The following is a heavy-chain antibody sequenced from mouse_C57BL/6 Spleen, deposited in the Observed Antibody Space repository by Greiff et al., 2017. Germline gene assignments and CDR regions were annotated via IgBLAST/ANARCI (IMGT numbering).Heavy chain of an antibody. Sequence: QVQLQQSGAELVRPGASVKLSCKASGYTFTDYYINWVKQRPGQGLEWIARIYPGSGNTYYNEKFKGKATLTAEKSSSTAYMQLSSLTSEDSAVYFCAKNWDAMDYWGQGTSVTVSS. CDR3: AKNWDAMDY. D-gene: IGHD4-1*01. J-gene: IGHJ4*01. CDR1: GYTFTDYY. CDR2: IYPGSGNT. V-gene: IGHV1-76*01.